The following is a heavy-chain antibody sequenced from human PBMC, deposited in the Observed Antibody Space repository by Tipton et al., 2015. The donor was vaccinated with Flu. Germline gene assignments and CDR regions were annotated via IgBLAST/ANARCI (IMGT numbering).Heavy chain of an antibody. V-gene: IGHV4-4*07. CDR1: GGSISRYY. D-gene: IGHD6-13*01. CDR2: IYTSGSP. CDR3: ARVGSSIPPFYFDY. Sequence: TLSLTCTVSGGSISRYYWSWIRQPAGKGLEWIGRIYTSGSPNYNPSLKSRVTMSLDTSKNQFSLKLSSVTAADTAVYSCARVGSSIPPFYFDYWGQGTLVTVSS. J-gene: IGHJ4*02.